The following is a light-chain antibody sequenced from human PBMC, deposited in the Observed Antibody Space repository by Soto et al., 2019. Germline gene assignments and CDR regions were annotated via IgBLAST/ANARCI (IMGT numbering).Light chain of an antibody. J-gene: IGKJ4*01. CDR1: QNVSSS. V-gene: IGKV3-15*01. CDR2: GAS. CDR3: QQYNNWPLT. Sequence: EIVMTQSPATLSVSPGERDALSCRASQNVSSSLAWYQQKPGQAPRLLIYGASTRATGIPARFSGSGSGTEFTLTIGSLQSEDVAVYYCQQYNNWPLTFGGGTKVDIK.